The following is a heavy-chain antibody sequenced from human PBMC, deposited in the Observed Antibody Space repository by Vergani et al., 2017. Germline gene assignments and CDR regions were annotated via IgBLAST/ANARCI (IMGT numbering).Heavy chain of an antibody. J-gene: IGHJ4*02. V-gene: IGHV4-30-4*08. CDR2: IYYSGST. CDR3: ARXIAAAGRRGSFDY. D-gene: IGHD6-13*01. CDR1: GGSISSGDYY. Sequence: QVQLQESGPGLVKPSQTLALTCTVSGGSISSGDYYWSWIRQPPGKGLEWIGYIYYSGSTYYNPSLKSRVTISVDTSKNQFSLKLSSVTAADTAVYYCARXIAAAGRRGSFDYWGQGTLVTVSS.